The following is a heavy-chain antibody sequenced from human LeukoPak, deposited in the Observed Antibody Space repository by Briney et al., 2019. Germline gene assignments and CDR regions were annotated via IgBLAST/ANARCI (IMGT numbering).Heavy chain of an antibody. D-gene: IGHD3-9*01. CDR3: ARSLRYFGWDDAFDI. V-gene: IGHV1-8*01. J-gene: IGHJ3*02. CDR1: GDTFTSYD. CDR2: MNPNSGNT. Sequence: ASVKVSCKASGDTFTSYDINWVRQATGQGLEWMGWMNPNSGNTGYAQKFQGRVTITRNTSISTAYMELSSLRSEDTAVYYCARSLRYFGWDDAFDIWGQGTMVTVSS.